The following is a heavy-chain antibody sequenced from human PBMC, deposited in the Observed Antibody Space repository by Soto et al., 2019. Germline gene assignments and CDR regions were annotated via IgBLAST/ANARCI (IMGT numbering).Heavy chain of an antibody. Sequence: GASVKVSCKASGYTFTSYDINWVRQATGQGLEWMGWMNPNSGNTGYAQKFQGRVTMTRNTSISTAYMELSSLRSEDTAVYYCARFREAPEQAVSGTPYYYYCGMDVWGQGPTVTGSS. CDR2: MNPNSGNT. CDR3: ARFREAPEQAVSGTPYYYYCGMDV. V-gene: IGHV1-8*01. CDR1: GYTFTSYD. D-gene: IGHD6-19*01. J-gene: IGHJ6*02.